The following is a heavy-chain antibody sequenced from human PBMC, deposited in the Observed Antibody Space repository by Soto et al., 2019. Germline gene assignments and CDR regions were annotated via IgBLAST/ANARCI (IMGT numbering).Heavy chain of an antibody. V-gene: IGHV1-58*01. CDR3: AAEGQIDDAFDI. Sequence: VKVSCKASGFTFTSSAVEWVRQARGQRLEWIGWIVVGSGNTNYAQKFQERVTITRDMSTSTAYMELSSLRSEDTAVYYCAAEGQIDDAFDIWGQGTMVTVSS. CDR2: IVVGSGNT. CDR1: GFTFTSSA. J-gene: IGHJ3*02.